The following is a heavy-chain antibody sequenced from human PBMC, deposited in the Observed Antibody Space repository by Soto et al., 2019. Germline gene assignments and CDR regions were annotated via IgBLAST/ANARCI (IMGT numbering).Heavy chain of an antibody. Sequence: GGSLRLSCAASGFTFSSYAMHWVRQAPGKGLEWVAVISYDGSNKYYADSVKGRFTISRDNSKNTLYLQMNSLRAEDTAVYYCARDEGYDSSRYPIPYYYGMDVWGQGTTVTVSS. CDR2: ISYDGSNK. J-gene: IGHJ6*02. D-gene: IGHD3-22*01. CDR1: GFTFSSYA. V-gene: IGHV3-30-3*01. CDR3: ARDEGYDSSRYPIPYYYGMDV.